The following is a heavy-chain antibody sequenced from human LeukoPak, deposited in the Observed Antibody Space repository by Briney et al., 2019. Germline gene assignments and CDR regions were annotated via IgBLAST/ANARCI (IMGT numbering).Heavy chain of an antibody. CDR2: ISGSATIT. CDR3: AKGAARYSGFDY. D-gene: IGHD5-18*01. V-gene: IGHV3-23*01. Sequence: GSLRLSCAASGFTFASYAMSWVRQTPGKGLEWVSAISGSATITFYADSVRGRFTISRDNSKNTLYMQMNSLRAEDTAVYYCAKGAARYSGFDYWGQGTLVTVSS. J-gene: IGHJ4*02. CDR1: GFTFASYA.